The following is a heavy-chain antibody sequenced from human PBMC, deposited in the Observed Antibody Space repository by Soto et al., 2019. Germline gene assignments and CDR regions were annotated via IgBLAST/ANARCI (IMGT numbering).Heavy chain of an antibody. D-gene: IGHD1-26*01. CDR3: ARGLFSENYYSGGWYYFDY. V-gene: IGHV4-34*01. CDR2: INHSGST. Sequence: HSETLSLTCAVSGGSFSGYSWTWLRQSPGKGLEWIGQINHSGSTTYNPSLKSRVTISLATSNNQFSLDLSSVTAADTAVYYCARGLFSENYYSGGWYYFDYWGQGTLVTVSS. J-gene: IGHJ4*02. CDR1: GGSFSGYS.